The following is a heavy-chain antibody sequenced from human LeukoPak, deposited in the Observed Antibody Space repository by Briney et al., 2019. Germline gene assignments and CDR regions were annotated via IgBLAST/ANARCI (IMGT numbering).Heavy chain of an antibody. D-gene: IGHD1-1*01. CDR1: ADSLTMYY. J-gene: IGHJ6*03. V-gene: IGHV4-59*01. CDR3: ARGRVSSSTWYSTYYYYFYMDV. CDR2: VYHTGST. Sequence: PSQTLSLTCSVSADSLTMYYWTWIRQPPGKGLEWIGYVYHTGSTNFNPSLNGRVSISRDTTKNLFSLRLRSVTAADTAVYFCARGRVSSSTWYSTYYYYFYMDVWGKGTTVTVSS.